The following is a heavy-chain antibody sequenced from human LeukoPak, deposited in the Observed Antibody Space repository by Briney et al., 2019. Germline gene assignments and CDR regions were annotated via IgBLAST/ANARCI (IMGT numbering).Heavy chain of an antibody. CDR1: GGSLRYYY. V-gene: IGHV4-59*01. D-gene: IGHD2-15*01. J-gene: IGHJ4*02. CDR3: ARKGGLFDY. Sequence: PSETLSLTYTVSGGSLRYYYWRWIRQSPGKGLEWIGYIYYNGSTNYNPSLKSRVTISVDMSKNQFSLKMSSVTAADTAVYYCARKGGLFDYWGQGRLVTVSS. CDR2: IYYNGST.